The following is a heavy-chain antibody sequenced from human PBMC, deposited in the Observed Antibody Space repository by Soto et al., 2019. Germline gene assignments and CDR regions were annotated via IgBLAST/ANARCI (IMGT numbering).Heavy chain of an antibody. Sequence: ASVKVSCKASGYTFTSYYMHWVRQAPGQGLEWMGIINPSGGSTSYAQKFQGRVTMTRDTSTSTVYMELSSLRSEDTAVYYCARDSPLTTVTDDAFDIWGQGTMVTVSS. CDR3: ARDSPLTTVTDDAFDI. CDR1: GYTFTSYY. CDR2: INPSGGST. J-gene: IGHJ3*02. V-gene: IGHV1-46*01. D-gene: IGHD4-17*01.